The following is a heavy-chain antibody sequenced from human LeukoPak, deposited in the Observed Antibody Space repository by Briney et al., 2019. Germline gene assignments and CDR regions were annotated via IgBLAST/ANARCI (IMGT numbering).Heavy chain of an antibody. V-gene: IGHV3-23*01. CDR2: ISGSGGST. CDR3: AKRSAYSSDSPHFDY. CDR1: GFTFSSYG. Sequence: PGGSLRLSCAASGFTFSSYGMHWVRQAPGKGLEWVSAISGSGGSTYYADSVKGRFTISRDNSKNTLYLQMSSLRAEDTAIYYCAKRSAYSSDSPHFDYWGQGTLVTVSS. J-gene: IGHJ4*02. D-gene: IGHD6-25*01.